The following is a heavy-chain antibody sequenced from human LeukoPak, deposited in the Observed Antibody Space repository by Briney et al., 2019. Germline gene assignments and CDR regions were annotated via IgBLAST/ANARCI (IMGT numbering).Heavy chain of an antibody. CDR1: GFTFSSYS. Sequence: GGSLRLSCAASGFTFSSYSMNWVRQAPGKGLEWVSSISSSSSYIYYADSVKGRFTISRDNAKNSLYLQMNSLRAEDTAVYYCARDSERVLGAFDIWGQGTMVTVSS. CDR3: ARDSERVLGAFDI. CDR2: ISSSSSYI. V-gene: IGHV3-21*01. J-gene: IGHJ3*02. D-gene: IGHD1-1*01.